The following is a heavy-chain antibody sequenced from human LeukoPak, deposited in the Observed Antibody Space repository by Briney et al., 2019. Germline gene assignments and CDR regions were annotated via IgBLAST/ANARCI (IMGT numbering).Heavy chain of an antibody. CDR1: GFTFSTYA. Sequence: GGSLRLSCAASGFTFSTYAMQWVRQAPGKGLEWVALIAYDGSNKYYADSVKGRFTISRDNSKNTLYLQMNSLRAEDTALYYCAKGGQYDSDSFFDFWGQGTQVIVSS. D-gene: IGHD3-22*01. CDR2: IAYDGSNK. V-gene: IGHV3-30-3*01. J-gene: IGHJ4*02. CDR3: AKGGQYDSDSFFDF.